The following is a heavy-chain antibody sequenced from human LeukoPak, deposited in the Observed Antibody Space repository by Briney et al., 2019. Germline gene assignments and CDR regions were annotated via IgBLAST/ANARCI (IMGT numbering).Heavy chain of an antibody. J-gene: IGHJ4*02. V-gene: IGHV3-30-3*01. CDR1: GFTFSSYW. CDR2: ISYDGSNK. Sequence: GGSLRLSCAASGFTFSSYWMSWVRQAPGKGLEWVAVISYDGSNKYYADSVKGRFTISRDNSKNTLYLQMNSLRAEDTAVYYCAVTTVNSGTYYFDYWGQGTLVTVSS. D-gene: IGHD4-11*01. CDR3: AVTTVNSGTYYFDY.